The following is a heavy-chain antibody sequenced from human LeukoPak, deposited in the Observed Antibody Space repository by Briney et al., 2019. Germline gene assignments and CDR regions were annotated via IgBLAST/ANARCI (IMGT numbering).Heavy chain of an antibody. CDR2: TSSSDSGT. CDR3: ARGHSSSPNWFDP. J-gene: IGHJ5*02. CDR1: GFPLSSFA. V-gene: IGHV3-23*01. D-gene: IGHD6-13*01. Sequence: PGGSLRLSCVASGFPLSSFAMSWVRQTPERGLEWVSATSSSDSGTYHADSVKGRFTISRDNLKNTLYLQMNSLRAEDTAVYYCARGHSSSPNWFDPWGQGTLVTVSS.